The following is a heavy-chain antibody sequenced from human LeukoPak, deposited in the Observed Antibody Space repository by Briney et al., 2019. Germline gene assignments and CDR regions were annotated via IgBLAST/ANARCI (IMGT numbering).Heavy chain of an antibody. V-gene: IGHV7-4-1*02. CDR2: ISTHTGNP. CDR1: GYTFTNYA. Sequence: ASVKVSCKASGYTFTNYAMNWLGQAPGQGLEWMGWISTHTGNPTYAQGFTGRFVFSLDTSVSTAYLQLSSLKADDTAVYYCARDEGSVPGTFDYWGQGTLVTVSS. CDR3: ARDEGSVPGTFDY. D-gene: IGHD6-13*01. J-gene: IGHJ4*02.